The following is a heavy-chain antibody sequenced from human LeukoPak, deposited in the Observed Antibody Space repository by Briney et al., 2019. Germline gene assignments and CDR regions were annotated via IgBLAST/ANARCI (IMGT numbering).Heavy chain of an antibody. Sequence: GASVKVSCKASGYTFTGYYMHWVRQAPGQGLEWMGWINPNSGNSGYAQKFQGRITLTRDTSIRTAYMDLSSLRSEDTAVYYCARRLRNDAFDIWGQGTMVTVSS. CDR3: ARRLRNDAFDI. J-gene: IGHJ3*02. CDR2: INPNSGNS. D-gene: IGHD4-17*01. V-gene: IGHV1-8*02. CDR1: GYTFTGYY.